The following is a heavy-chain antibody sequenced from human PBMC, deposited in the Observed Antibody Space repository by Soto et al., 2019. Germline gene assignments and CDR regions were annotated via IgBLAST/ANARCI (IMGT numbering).Heavy chain of an antibody. CDR2: IIPMFGTT. V-gene: IGHV1-69*13. CDR3: ARAAIHGSSWYFWFDP. CDR1: GGTFSRPA. D-gene: IGHD6-13*01. Sequence: GASLKLSYPTSGGTFSRPAINLVRQATGQGLEWMGGIIPMFGTTNYAQKFKGRVTISADESTSTAYMELSSLSSEDAAVYYCARAAIHGSSWYFWFDPWGQGTLVTVSS. J-gene: IGHJ5*02.